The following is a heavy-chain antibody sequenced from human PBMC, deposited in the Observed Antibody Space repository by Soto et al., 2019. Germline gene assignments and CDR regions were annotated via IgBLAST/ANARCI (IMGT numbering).Heavy chain of an antibody. CDR3: ARARHYYDCELDP. D-gene: IGHD3-22*01. V-gene: IGHV4-30-2*01. CDR2: IYHSGST. Sequence: SETLALTCAVYGGSISSGGYSWSWIRQPPGKGLEWIGYIYHSGSTYYNPSLKSRVTISVDRSKNQFSLKLSSVTAADTAMYYCARARHYYDCELDPWGQGTLVTVSS. CDR1: GGSISSGGYS. J-gene: IGHJ5*02.